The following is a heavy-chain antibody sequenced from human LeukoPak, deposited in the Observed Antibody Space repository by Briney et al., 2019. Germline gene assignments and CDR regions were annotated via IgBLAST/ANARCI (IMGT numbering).Heavy chain of an antibody. CDR2: INPNSGVT. V-gene: IGHV1-2*02. CDR3: EREGYDLNQNHDLDV. CDR1: GYSFTAYF. D-gene: IGHD3-3*01. Sequence: GASVKVSCKPSGYSFTAYFIHWVRQSPGQGLEGRGGINPNSGVTKYTQKFQDRVTMTRDTSITTAHMELSSLRSDDTAVYYCEREGYDLNQNHDLDVWGQGTTVTVSS. J-gene: IGHJ6*02.